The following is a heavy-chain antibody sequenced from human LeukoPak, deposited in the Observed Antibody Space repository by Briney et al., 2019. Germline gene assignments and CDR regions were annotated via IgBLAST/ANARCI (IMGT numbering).Heavy chain of an antibody. CDR2: IRSKAYGGTT. V-gene: IGHV3-49*04. CDR3: TNDKIYDFWSGYSVGAFDI. Sequence: PGGSLRLSCTASGFTLGDYAMSWVRQAPGKGLEWVGFIRSKAYGGTTEYAASVKGRFTISRDDSKSISYLQMNSLKTEDTAVYYCTNDKIYDFWSGYSVGAFDIWGQGTMVTVSS. J-gene: IGHJ3*02. D-gene: IGHD3-3*01. CDR1: GFTLGDYA.